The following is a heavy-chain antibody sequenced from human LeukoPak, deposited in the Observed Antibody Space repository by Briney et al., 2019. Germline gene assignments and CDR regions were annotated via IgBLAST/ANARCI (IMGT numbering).Heavy chain of an antibody. V-gene: IGHV1-18*01. J-gene: IGHJ5*02. CDR3: ARVMAVATIGSWFDP. CDR2: ISAYNGNT. Sequence: ASVKVSCKASGYTFTSYGISWVRQAPGQGLEWMGWISAYNGNTNYAQKLQGRVTMTTDTSTSTAYMELRSLRSDDTAAYYCARVMAVATIGSWFDPWGQGTLVTVSS. CDR1: GYTFTSYG. D-gene: IGHD5-12*01.